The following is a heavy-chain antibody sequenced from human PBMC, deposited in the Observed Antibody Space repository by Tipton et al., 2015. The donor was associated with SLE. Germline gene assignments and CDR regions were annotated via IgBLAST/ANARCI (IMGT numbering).Heavy chain of an antibody. CDR2: INHSGST. Sequence: TLSLTCAVYGGSFSGYYWSWIRQPPGKGLEWIGEINHSGSTNYNPSLKSRVTISVDTSKNQFSLKLSSVTAADTAVYYCARAIRGSSGWYYGNYFDYWGQGTLVTVSS. J-gene: IGHJ4*02. CDR3: ARAIRGSSGWYYGNYFDY. CDR1: GGSFSGYY. D-gene: IGHD6-19*01. V-gene: IGHV4-34*01.